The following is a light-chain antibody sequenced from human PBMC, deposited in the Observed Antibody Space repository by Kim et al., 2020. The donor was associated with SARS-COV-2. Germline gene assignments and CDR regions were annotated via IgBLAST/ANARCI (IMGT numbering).Light chain of an antibody. CDR3: QHYNNWPWT. J-gene: IGKJ1*01. CDR2: GAS. Sequence: VSPGERATLSCRASQSISSDLAWYQQKPGQSPRLLFYGASTRATGIPARFTGSGSGTEFTLTISSLQSEDFAVYYCQHYNNWPWTFGKGTKVDIK. V-gene: IGKV3-15*01. CDR1: QSISSD.